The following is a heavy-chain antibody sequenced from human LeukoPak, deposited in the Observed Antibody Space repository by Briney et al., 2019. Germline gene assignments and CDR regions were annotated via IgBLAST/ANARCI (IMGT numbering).Heavy chain of an antibody. CDR1: GGSISSGDYY. CDR2: IYYSGST. V-gene: IGHV4-31*03. Sequence: SQTLSLTCTVSGGSISSGDYYWSWIRQHPGKGLEWIGYIYYSGSTYYIPSLKSRVTISVDTSKNQFSLKLSSVTAADTAVYYCARDALDPRGIMVRGGNWFDPWGQGTLVTVSS. D-gene: IGHD3-10*01. CDR3: ARDALDPRGIMVRGGNWFDP. J-gene: IGHJ5*02.